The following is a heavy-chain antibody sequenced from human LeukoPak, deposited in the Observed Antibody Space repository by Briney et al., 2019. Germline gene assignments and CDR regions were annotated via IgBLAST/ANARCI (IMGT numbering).Heavy chain of an antibody. J-gene: IGHJ6*03. V-gene: IGHV4-59*12. CDR2: IYYRVTS. CDR1: GGPISNYY. Sequence: SENLSLTCSVSGGPISNYYWIWLRQPPGKGLEWIGYIYYRVTSDYNPSLNSRATMSVDMSTRQISLKLSSVTAADTAVYCCARMVNYYYYYMDVWGKGTTVTMSS. CDR3: ARMVNYYYYYMDV. D-gene: IGHD2-21*01.